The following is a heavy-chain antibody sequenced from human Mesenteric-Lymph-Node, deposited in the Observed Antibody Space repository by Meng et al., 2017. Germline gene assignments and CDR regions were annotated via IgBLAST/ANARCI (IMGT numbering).Heavy chain of an antibody. Sequence: SVKVSCKASGGTFSSYAISWVRQAPGQGLEWMGGIIPIFGTANYAQKFQGRVTITADKSTSTAYMELSSLRSEDTAVYYCARNTRGVAVAGTKWFDPWGQGTLVTVSS. J-gene: IGHJ5*02. CDR2: IIPIFGTA. CDR3: ARNTRGVAVAGTKWFDP. V-gene: IGHV1-69*06. CDR1: GGTFSSYA. D-gene: IGHD6-19*01.